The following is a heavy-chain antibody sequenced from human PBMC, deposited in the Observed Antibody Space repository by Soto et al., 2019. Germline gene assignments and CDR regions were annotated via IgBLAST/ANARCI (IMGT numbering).Heavy chain of an antibody. CDR1: GYTFTGYY. D-gene: IGHD3-3*01. Sequence: ASVKVSCKASGYTFTGYYMHWVRQAPGQGLEWMGWINPNSGGTNYAQKFQGWVTMTRDTSISTAYMELSRLRSDDTAVYYCATERYDFWSGYDYYYGMDVWDQGTTVTVSS. CDR2: INPNSGGT. J-gene: IGHJ6*02. V-gene: IGHV1-2*04. CDR3: ATERYDFWSGYDYYYGMDV.